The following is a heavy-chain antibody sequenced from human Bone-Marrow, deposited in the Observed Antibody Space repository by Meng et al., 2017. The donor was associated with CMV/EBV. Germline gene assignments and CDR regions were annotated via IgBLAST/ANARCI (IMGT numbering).Heavy chain of an antibody. J-gene: IGHJ4*02. CDR3: ARDADIVVVPAYFDY. V-gene: IGHV3-21*01. CDR2: ISSSSSYI. Sequence: GGSLRLSCAASGFGFSAYWMHWARQGPGKGLEWVSSISSSSSYIYYADSVKGRFTISRDNAKNSLYLQMNSLRAEDTAVYYCARDADIVVVPAYFDYWGQGTLVTVSS. CDR1: GFGFSAYW. D-gene: IGHD2-2*01.